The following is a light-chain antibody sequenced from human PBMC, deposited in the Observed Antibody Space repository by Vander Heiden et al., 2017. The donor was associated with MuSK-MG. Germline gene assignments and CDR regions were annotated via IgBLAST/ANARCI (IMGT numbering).Light chain of an antibody. V-gene: IGKV4-1*01. CDR3: QQDDSTPFS. CDR1: QSVLYSSNNKNY. J-gene: IGKJ4*01. CDR2: WAS. Sequence: DIVMTQSPDSLAVSLGERATINCKSSQSVLYSSNNKNYLAWYQQKPGQPPKLLIYWASTRESGVPDRFSGSGSGTDFTLTISILHAEDVAVYYCQQDDSTPFSFGGGTKVEIK.